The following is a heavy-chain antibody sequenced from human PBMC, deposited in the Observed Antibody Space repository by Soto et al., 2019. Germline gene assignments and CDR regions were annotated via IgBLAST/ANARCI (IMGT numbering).Heavy chain of an antibody. D-gene: IGHD3-10*01. CDR1: GFTFSSYA. CDR2: ISGSGGST. Sequence: PGGSLRLSCAASGFTFSSYAMSWVRQAPGKGLEWVSAISGSGGSTYYADSVKGRFTISRDNSKNTLYLQMNSLRAEDTAVYYCAKKRMVRGVTSYYYYMDVWGKGTTVTVSS. CDR3: AKKRMVRGVTSYYYYMDV. V-gene: IGHV3-23*01. J-gene: IGHJ6*03.